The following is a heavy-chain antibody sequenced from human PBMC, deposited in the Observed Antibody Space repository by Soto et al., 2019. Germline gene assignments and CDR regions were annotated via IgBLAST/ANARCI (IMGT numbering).Heavy chain of an antibody. CDR2: ISSSSSYI. CDR3: AAGGIYRGGYFDP. CDR1: GFTFSSYS. Sequence: GGSLRLSCAASGFTFSSYSMNWVRQAPGKGLEWVSSISSSSSYIYYADSVKGRFTISRDNAKNSLYLQMKSLREDDTAVYYCAAGGIYRGGYFDPWGQGTQVTVSS. V-gene: IGHV3-21*01. D-gene: IGHD3-16*02. J-gene: IGHJ5*02.